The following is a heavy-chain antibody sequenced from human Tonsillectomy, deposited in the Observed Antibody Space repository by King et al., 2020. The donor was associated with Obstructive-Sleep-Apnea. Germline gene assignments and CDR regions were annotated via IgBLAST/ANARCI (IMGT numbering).Heavy chain of an antibody. CDR2: ISYDGSNK. D-gene: IGHD3-10*01. J-gene: IGHJ6*02. CDR1: GFTFSSYA. Sequence: QLVQSGGGVVQPGRSLRLSCAASGFTFSSYAMHWVRQAPGKGLAWVAVISYDGSNKYYADSVKGRFTISRDNSKNTLYLQMNSLRAEDTAVYYCARDGTEYYGSGSRGEYYGMDVWGQGTTVTVSS. CDR3: ARDGTEYYGSGSRGEYYGMDV. V-gene: IGHV3-30*04.